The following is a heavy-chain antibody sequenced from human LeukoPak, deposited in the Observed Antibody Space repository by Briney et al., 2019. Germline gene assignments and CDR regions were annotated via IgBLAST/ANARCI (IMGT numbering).Heavy chain of an antibody. CDR2: IHYSGNT. CDR3: ARLGAGPTYYDFWSGYSSFYFDY. V-gene: IGHV4-39*01. D-gene: IGHD3-3*01. CDR1: GGSTSSSNYY. Sequence: PSETLSLTCTVSGGSTSSSNYYWGWIRQPPGKGLEWIGGIHYSGNTYYNPSLKSRVTISVDTSKNQFSLKLSSVPAADTAVYYCARLGAGPTYYDFWSGYSSFYFDYWGQGTLVTVSS. J-gene: IGHJ4*02.